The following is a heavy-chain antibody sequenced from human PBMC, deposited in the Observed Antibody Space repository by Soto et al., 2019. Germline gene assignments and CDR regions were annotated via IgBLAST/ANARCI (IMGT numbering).Heavy chain of an antibody. CDR1: GGSISGGGSY. CDR3: AVGIYDFWRFDY. V-gene: IGHV4-31*11. Sequence: QVHLQESGPGLVKPSQTLSLTCAVSGGSISGGGSYWSWIRQHPGKGLEWIGYIYFSGGTYYNTSLENRLTISLDTSKNQFSLKLSSVTAADTAVYYCAVGIYDFWRFDYWGQGTLVTVSS. J-gene: IGHJ4*02. D-gene: IGHD3-3*01. CDR2: IYFSGGT.